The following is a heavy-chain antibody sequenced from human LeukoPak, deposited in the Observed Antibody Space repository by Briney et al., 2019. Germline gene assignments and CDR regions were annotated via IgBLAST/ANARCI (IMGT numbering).Heavy chain of an antibody. CDR2: INPNSGGT. CDR3: ARDLGSSWYFDY. V-gene: IGHV1-2*06. D-gene: IGHD6-13*01. J-gene: IGHJ4*02. CDR1: GYTFTGYY. Sequence: ASVKVSCKASGYTFTGYYMHWVRQAAGQGLEWMGRINPNSGGTNYAQKFQGRVTMTRDTSISTAYMELSRLRSDDTAVYYCARDLGSSWYFDYWGQGTLVTVSS.